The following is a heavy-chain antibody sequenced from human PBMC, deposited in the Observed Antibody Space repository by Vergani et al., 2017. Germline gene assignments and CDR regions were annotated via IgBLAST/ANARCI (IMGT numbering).Heavy chain of an antibody. CDR1: GSTFSNYY. J-gene: IGHJ4*02. CDR2: INPSGGHT. D-gene: IGHD3-9*01. V-gene: IGHV1-46*03. Sequence: QVQVVQSGAEVQKSGASVKVSCKTSGSTFSNYYMHWVRQAPGQGLEWMGIINPSGGHTNYAQKFQGRVTMTRDTSTSTVYMELSSLRYEDTALYYCARGDYGILTGYRYWGQGTLVTVSA. CDR3: ARGDYGILTGYRY.